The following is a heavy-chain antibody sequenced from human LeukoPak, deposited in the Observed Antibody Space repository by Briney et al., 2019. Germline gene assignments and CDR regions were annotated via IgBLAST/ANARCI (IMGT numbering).Heavy chain of an antibody. CDR1: GYSIGSGYY. J-gene: IGHJ3*02. Sequence: SETLSLTCTVSGYSIGSGYYWGWIRQPPGKGLEWIGSIYHSGSTYYNPSLKSRVTISVDTSKNQISLKLSSVTAADTAVYYCARGSLTTRRGAFDIWGQGTMVTVSS. D-gene: IGHD4-11*01. V-gene: IGHV4-38-2*02. CDR3: ARGSLTTRRGAFDI. CDR2: IYHSGST.